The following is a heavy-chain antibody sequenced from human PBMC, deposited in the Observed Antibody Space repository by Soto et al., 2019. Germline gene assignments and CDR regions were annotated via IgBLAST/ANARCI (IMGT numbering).Heavy chain of an antibody. Sequence: SETLSLTCTVSGGSISSGGHYWNWIRQHPGKGPEWIGYIYHSGIAYYNPSLKSRVTISVDTSKNQFSLKLSSVTAADTAVYYCARRYYYDRSGYYYFDYWGQGTLVTVSS. J-gene: IGHJ4*02. CDR1: GGSISSGGHY. CDR3: ARRYYYDRSGYYYFDY. D-gene: IGHD3-22*01. V-gene: IGHV4-31*03. CDR2: IYHSGIA.